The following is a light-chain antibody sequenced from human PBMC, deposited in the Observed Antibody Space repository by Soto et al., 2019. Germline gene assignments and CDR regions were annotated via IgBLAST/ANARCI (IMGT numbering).Light chain of an antibody. CDR3: QHSYGTPRT. CDR2: AVS. J-gene: IGKJ1*01. V-gene: IGKV1-39*01. CDR1: QSISTY. Sequence: DIQVTQSPSSLSASVGDRVTITCRASQSISTYLNWYQHKPGKAPKVLIYAVSSLQSGVPSRFSGSGSGTDFTLTITSLQPEDSATYYCQHSYGTPRTFGQGTKVDSK.